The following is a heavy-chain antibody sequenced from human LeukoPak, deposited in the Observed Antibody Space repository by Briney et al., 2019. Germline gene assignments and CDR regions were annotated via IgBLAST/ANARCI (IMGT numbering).Heavy chain of an antibody. J-gene: IGHJ2*01. CDR2: IYYSGST. V-gene: IGHV4-59*01. Sequence: PSETLSLTCTVSGGSISSYYWSWIRQPPGKGLEWIGYIYYSGSTNYNPSLKSRVTISLDTSKNQFSLRLSSVTAADTAVYYCAGSGSGSYYSPWYFDLWGRGTLVTVSS. CDR1: GGSISSYY. D-gene: IGHD3-10*01. CDR3: AGSGSGSYYSPWYFDL.